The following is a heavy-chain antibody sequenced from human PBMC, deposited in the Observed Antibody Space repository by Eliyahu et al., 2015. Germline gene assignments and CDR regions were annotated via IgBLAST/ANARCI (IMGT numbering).Heavy chain of an antibody. D-gene: IGHD2-15*01. Sequence: QVQLVQSGAEVKKPGAXVXVSCKASGYTXTXYYXHWVRQAPGQGLEWMGCINPNXGGTNYAQNFQGWVTMTRDTSISTAYMELSRLKSDDTAVYYCARDRGYCTGGSCPTQIDYWGQGTLVTVSS. V-gene: IGHV1-2*04. J-gene: IGHJ4*02. CDR2: INPNXGGT. CDR3: ARDRGYCTGGSCPTQIDY. CDR1: GYTXTXYY.